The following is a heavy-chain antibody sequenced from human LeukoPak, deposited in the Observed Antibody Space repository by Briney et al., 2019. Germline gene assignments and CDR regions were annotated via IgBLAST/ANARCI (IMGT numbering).Heavy chain of an antibody. CDR1: GFTFSSYS. Sequence: PGGSLRLSCAASGFTFSSYSMNWVRQAPGKGLEWVSYISSSSSTIYYADSVKGRFTISRDNAKNSLYLQMNSLRAEDTAVYYCARGGLIAAAGHTLSTENDYWGQGTLVTVSS. V-gene: IGHV3-48*01. J-gene: IGHJ4*02. CDR2: ISSSSSTI. CDR3: ARGGLIAAAGHTLSTENDY. D-gene: IGHD6-13*01.